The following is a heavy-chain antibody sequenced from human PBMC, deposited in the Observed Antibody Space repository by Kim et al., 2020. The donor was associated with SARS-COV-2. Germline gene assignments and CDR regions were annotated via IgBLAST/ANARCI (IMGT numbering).Heavy chain of an antibody. Sequence: GQGLEWMGIINPSGGSTSYAQKFQGRVTMTRDTSTSTVYMELSSLRSEDTAVYYCARGYSSGWLDAFDIWGQRTMVTVSS. J-gene: IGHJ3*02. CDR3: ARGYSSGWLDAFDI. V-gene: IGHV1-46*01. CDR2: INPSGGST. D-gene: IGHD6-19*01.